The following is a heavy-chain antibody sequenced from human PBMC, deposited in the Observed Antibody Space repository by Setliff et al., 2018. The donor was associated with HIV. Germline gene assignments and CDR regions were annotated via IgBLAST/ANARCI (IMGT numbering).Heavy chain of an antibody. CDR1: GGSISSYY. V-gene: IGHV4-34*01. J-gene: IGHJ6*02. CDR2: INHSGST. CDR3: ASGFGVVYYYYGMDV. D-gene: IGHD3-3*01. Sequence: SETLSLTCTVFGGSISSYYWSWIRQPPGKGLEWIGEINHSGSTNYNPSLKSRVTISVDTSKNQFSLKLTSVTAADTAVYYCASGFGVVYYYYGMDVWGQGTTVTVSS.